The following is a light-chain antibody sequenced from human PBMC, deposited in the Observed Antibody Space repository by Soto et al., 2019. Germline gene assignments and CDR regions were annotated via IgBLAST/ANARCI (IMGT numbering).Light chain of an antibody. Sequence: EIVLTQSPDTLSLSPGERATLSCRASQSVTTSLAWYQQKTGQPPRLLISGASRRAPGIPPRFSGSGSGTDFTLTISSLESDDFAIYYCQQRYSWLRAFGPGTKVDIK. CDR3: QQRYSWLRA. J-gene: IGKJ1*01. CDR2: GAS. V-gene: IGKV3-15*01. CDR1: QSVTTS.